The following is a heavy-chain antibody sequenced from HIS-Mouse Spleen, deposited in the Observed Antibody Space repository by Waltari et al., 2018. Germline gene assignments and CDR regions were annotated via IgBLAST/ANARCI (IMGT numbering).Heavy chain of an antibody. CDR3: AREIPYSSSWYDWYFDL. V-gene: IGHV4-39*07. D-gene: IGHD6-13*01. CDR1: GGSISSSSYY. Sequence: QLQLQESGPGLVKPSETLSLTCTVSGGSISSSSYYWGWLRQPPGKGLERIGSIYYSGSTHYSPALESRVTISVAPSKYQFSLKRSSVTAADTAVYYCAREIPYSSSWYDWYFDLWGRGTLVTVSS. J-gene: IGHJ2*01. CDR2: IYYSGST.